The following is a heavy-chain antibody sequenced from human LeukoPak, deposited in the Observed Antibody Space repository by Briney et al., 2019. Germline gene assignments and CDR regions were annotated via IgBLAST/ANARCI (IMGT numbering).Heavy chain of an antibody. CDR3: ARDAPVTGSDY. CDR2: IYTSGST. V-gene: IGHV4-4*07. CDR1: GGSFSGYY. J-gene: IGHJ4*02. Sequence: SETLSLTCAVYGGSFSGYYWSWIRQPAGKGLEWIGRIYTSGSTNYNPSLKSRVTISVDTSKNQFSLKLSSVTAADTAVYYCARDAPVTGSDYWGQGTLVTVSS. D-gene: IGHD3-16*02.